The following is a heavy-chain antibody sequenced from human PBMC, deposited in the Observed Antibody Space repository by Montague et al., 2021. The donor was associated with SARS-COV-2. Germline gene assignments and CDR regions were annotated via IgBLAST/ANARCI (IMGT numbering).Heavy chain of an antibody. Sequence: LRLSCVASGFTFSDYYMSWIRQAPGKGLEWISYISSSGTSISYADSVKGRVTISRDNAKKFLYLQMNSLRVDDTAVYYCASPPGIRGREYWGQGILVTVSS. J-gene: IGHJ4*02. CDR2: ISSSGTSI. CDR1: GFTFSDYY. D-gene: IGHD3-10*01. V-gene: IGHV3-11*01. CDR3: ASPPGIRGREY.